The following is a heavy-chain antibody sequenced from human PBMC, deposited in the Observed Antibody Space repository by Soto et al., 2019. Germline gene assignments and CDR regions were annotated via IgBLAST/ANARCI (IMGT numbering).Heavy chain of an antibody. D-gene: IGHD2-21*01. CDR1: GFTFTNHN. J-gene: IGHJ4*02. CDR2: ISSSSSFR. CDR3: ARDPPLSVLVVVATDDF. Sequence: PGGSLRLSCAASGFTFTNHNMSWVSQAPGKGLEWVSSISSSSSFRNYADSVKGRYSISRDNDKNLVYLQMDSLRAEDTAVYYCARDPPLSVLVVVATDDFWGQGTLVTVSS. V-gene: IGHV3-21*01.